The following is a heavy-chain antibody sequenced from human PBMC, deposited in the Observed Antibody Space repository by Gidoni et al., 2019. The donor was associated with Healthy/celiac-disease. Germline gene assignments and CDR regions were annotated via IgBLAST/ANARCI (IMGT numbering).Heavy chain of an antibody. Sequence: VRQAPGKGLEWVSYISSSSSTIYYADSVKGRFTISRDNAKNSLYLQMNSLRDEDTAVYYCARVPYYYDSSGYLAGAFDIWGQGTMVTVSS. CDR3: ARVPYYYDSSGYLAGAFDI. J-gene: IGHJ3*02. D-gene: IGHD3-22*01. CDR2: ISSSSSTI. V-gene: IGHV3-48*02.